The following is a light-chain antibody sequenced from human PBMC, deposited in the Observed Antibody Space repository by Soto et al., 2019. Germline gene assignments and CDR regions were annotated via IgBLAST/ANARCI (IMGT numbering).Light chain of an antibody. CDR2: EVS. CDR3: CSYAGGPYV. V-gene: IGLV2-8*01. Sequence: QSALNQPPSASGSPGQSVTISCTGTSSDVGGYNYVSWYQQHPGKAPKVMIYEVSKRPSGVPDRFSGSKSGNTASLTISGLQAEGEADYYCCSYAGGPYVFGTGTKVTVL. J-gene: IGLJ1*01. CDR1: SSDVGGYNY.